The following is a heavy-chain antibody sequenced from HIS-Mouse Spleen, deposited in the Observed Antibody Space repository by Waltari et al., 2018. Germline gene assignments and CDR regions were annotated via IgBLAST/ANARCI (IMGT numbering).Heavy chain of an antibody. J-gene: IGHJ2*01. CDR3: AREIPYSSSWYDWYFDL. CDR2: IYYSGST. Sequence: QLQLQESGPGLVKPSETLSPTCPVPGGSIRSSSYSWGRIRPPPGRGLEWIGSIYYSGSTYYNPSLKSRVTISVDTSKNQFSLKLSSVTAADTAVYYCAREIPYSSSWYDWYFDLWGRGTLVTVSS. CDR1: GGSIRSSSYS. D-gene: IGHD6-13*01. V-gene: IGHV4-39*07.